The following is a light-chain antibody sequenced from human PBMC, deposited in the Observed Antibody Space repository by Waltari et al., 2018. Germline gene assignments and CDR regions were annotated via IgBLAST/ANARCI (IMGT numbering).Light chain of an antibody. CDR2: AAS. Sequence: AIQMTQSPSSLSASVGDRVTITCRARQVIRNDLGWYQQRPGEAPKLLIYAASSLQSGVTTRFGGSGSGTDFTLTISSLQPEDFATYYCLQTYNYLWTFGQGTKVEIK. CDR3: LQTYNYLWT. V-gene: IGKV1-6*01. CDR1: QVIRND. J-gene: IGKJ1*01.